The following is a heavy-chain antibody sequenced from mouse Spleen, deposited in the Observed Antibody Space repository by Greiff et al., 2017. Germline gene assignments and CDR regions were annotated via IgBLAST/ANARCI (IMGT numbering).Heavy chain of an antibody. Sequence: VQLQQSGPELVKPGASVKMSCKASGYTFTSYVMHWVKQKPGQGLEWIGYINPYNDGTKYNEKFKGKATLTSDKSSSTAYMELSSLTSEDSAVYYCARQGGNQFYYYAMDYWGQGTSVTVSS. V-gene: IGHV1-14*01. CDR1: GYTFTSYV. J-gene: IGHJ4*01. CDR3: ARQGGNQFYYYAMDY. CDR2: INPYNDGT. D-gene: IGHD2-1*01.